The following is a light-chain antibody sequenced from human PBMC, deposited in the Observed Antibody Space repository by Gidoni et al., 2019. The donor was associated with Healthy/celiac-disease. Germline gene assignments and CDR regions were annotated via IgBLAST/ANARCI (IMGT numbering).Light chain of an antibody. Sequence: DIQMTQSPSSLSASVGDRVTNTCRASQSISSYLNWYQQKPGKAPKHLIYAASSLPSGVPSWFSGSGSGTDFTLTIIRLQPEDFATYYCQQSYSTPTWTFGQGTKVEIK. CDR3: QQSYSTPTWT. V-gene: IGKV1-39*01. CDR1: QSISSY. CDR2: AAS. J-gene: IGKJ1*01.